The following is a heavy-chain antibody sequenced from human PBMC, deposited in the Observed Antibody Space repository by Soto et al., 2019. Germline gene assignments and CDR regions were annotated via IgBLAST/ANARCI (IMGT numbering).Heavy chain of an antibody. V-gene: IGHV4-30-4*01. CDR3: GRGGGSSYGLFSWFDP. D-gene: IGHD5-18*01. CDR1: GGSISSGDYY. CDR2: IYYSGST. J-gene: IGHJ5*02. Sequence: QVQLQESGPGLVKPSQTLSLTCTVYGGSISSGDYYWSWNPQPQGKGLEWIGYIYYSGSTYYNPSLNSRVTISVDTSTHQCSLKLSSVTAADTAVSYCGRGGGSSYGLFSWFDPWGQGTLVTVSS.